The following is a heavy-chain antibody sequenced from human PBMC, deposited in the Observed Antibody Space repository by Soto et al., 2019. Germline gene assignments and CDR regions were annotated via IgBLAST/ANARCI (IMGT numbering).Heavy chain of an antibody. CDR3: ERLFYYGSGRWVG. D-gene: IGHD3-10*01. CDR2: VNPNNGHT. CDR1: GYTFTSYD. Sequence: QVQLVQSGAEVKKPGASVKVSCKASGYTFTSYDINWVRQATGQGLEGMGWVNPNNGHTGYAQKFQGRVTMTRNTSISTADMELDSLRSEDTAVYYCERLFYYGSGRWVGWGQGTLVTVSS. J-gene: IGHJ4*02. V-gene: IGHV1-8*01.